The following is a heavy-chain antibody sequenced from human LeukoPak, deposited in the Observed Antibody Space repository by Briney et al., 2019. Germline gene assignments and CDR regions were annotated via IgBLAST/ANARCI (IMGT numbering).Heavy chain of an antibody. Sequence: GGSLRLSCTVSGFTVSSNSMSWVRQAPGKGLEWVSFIYSDNTHYSDSVKGRFTISRDNSKNTLYLQMNSLRAEDTAVYYCAKRNWEYYYYMDVWGKGTAVTISS. CDR1: GFTVSSNS. CDR2: IYSDNT. J-gene: IGHJ6*03. V-gene: IGHV3-53*01. D-gene: IGHD7-27*01. CDR3: AKRNWEYYYYMDV.